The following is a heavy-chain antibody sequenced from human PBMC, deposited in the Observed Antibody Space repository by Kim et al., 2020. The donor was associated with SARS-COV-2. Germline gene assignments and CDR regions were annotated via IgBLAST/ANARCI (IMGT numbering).Heavy chain of an antibody. D-gene: IGHD6-13*01. CDR3: ARDLGLYSSSSDAFDI. V-gene: IGHV1-18*01. Sequence: KLQGRVTMTTDTSTSTAYMELRSLRSDDTAVYYCARDLGLYSSSSDAFDIWGQGTMVTVSS. J-gene: IGHJ3*02.